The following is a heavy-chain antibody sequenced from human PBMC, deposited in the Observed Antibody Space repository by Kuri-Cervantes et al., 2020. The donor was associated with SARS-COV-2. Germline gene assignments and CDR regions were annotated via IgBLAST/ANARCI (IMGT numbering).Heavy chain of an antibody. Sequence: SVKVSCKASGGTFSSYAISWVRQAPGHGLEWMGGIIPIFGTANYAQKFQGRVTITADESTSTAYMELSSLRSEDTAVYYCARDPYDSSGYYFYPPAYYYYYGMDVWGQGTTVTVSS. CDR2: IIPIFGTA. CDR1: GGTFSSYA. J-gene: IGHJ6*02. V-gene: IGHV1-69*13. D-gene: IGHD3-22*01. CDR3: ARDPYDSSGYYFYPPAYYYYYGMDV.